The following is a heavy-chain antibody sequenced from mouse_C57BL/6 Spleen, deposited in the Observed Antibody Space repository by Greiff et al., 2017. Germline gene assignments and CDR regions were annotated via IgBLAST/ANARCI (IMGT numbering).Heavy chain of an antibody. J-gene: IGHJ2*01. CDR2: IDPSDSYT. D-gene: IGHD2-2*01. V-gene: IGHV1-50*01. Sequence: QVQLQQPGAELVKPGASVKLSCKASGYTFTSYWMQWVKQRPGQGLEWIGEIDPSDSYTNYNQKFKGKATLTVDTSSSTAYMQLSSLTSEDSAVYYCAVGYDLDYWGQGTTLTVSS. CDR1: GYTFTSYW. CDR3: AVGYDLDY.